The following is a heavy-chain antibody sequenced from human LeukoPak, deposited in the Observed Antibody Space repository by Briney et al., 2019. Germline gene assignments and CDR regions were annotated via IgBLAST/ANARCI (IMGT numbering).Heavy chain of an antibody. J-gene: IGHJ5*02. CDR2: ISSSSSYI. D-gene: IGHD3-10*01. Sequence: GGSLRLSCAASGFTFSSYSMNWVRQAPGKGLEWVSSISSSSSYIYYADSVKGRFTISRDNAKNSLYLQMNSLRAEDTAVYYCARDKSITMVRGVITWFAPGGQGTLVTVSS. CDR1: GFTFSSYS. V-gene: IGHV3-21*01. CDR3: ARDKSITMVRGVITWFAP.